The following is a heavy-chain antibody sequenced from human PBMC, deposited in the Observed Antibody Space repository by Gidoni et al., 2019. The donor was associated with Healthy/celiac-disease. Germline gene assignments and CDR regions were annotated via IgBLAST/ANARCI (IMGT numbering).Heavy chain of an antibody. CDR3: ARESRIQLWAGWFDP. J-gene: IGHJ5*02. D-gene: IGHD5-18*01. CDR1: GFTFSSYW. CDR2: IKQDGSEK. Sequence: EVQLVESGGGLVQPGGSLRLSCAASGFTFSSYWMSWVRQAPGKGLEWVANIKQDGSEKYYVDSVKGRFTISRDNAKNSLYLQMNSLRAEDTAVYYCARESRIQLWAGWFDPWGQGTLVTVSS. V-gene: IGHV3-7*01.